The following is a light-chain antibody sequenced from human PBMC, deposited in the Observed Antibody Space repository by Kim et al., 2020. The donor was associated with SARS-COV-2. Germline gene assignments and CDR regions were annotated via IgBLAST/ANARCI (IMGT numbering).Light chain of an antibody. CDR2: SNN. CDR1: SSTISSNY. CDR3: SAWDDSLSGPVV. V-gene: IGLV1-47*02. Sequence: VTTPCSATSSTISSNYVPCYQHLPEPPPHLLIYSNNQLPSGVPARFSGSTSGTSASLPISGLRSEDEADYYCSAWDDSLSGPVVFGGGTQLTV. J-gene: IGLJ2*01.